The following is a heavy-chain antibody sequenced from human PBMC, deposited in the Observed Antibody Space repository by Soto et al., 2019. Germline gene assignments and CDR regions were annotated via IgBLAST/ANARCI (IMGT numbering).Heavy chain of an antibody. CDR3: ARHRRKVATITNFDY. D-gene: IGHD5-12*01. CDR1: GGSISSSSYY. Sequence: PSETLSLTCTVSGGSISSSSYYWGWIRQPPGKGLEWIGSIYYSGSTYYNPSLKSRVTISVDTSKNQFSLKLSSVTAADTAVYYCARHRRKVATITNFDYWGQGTLVTVSS. CDR2: IYYSGST. J-gene: IGHJ4*02. V-gene: IGHV4-39*01.